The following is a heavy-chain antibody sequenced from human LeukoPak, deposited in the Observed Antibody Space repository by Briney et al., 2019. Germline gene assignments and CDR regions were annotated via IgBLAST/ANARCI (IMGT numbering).Heavy chain of an antibody. CDR1: GYTFTSYG. V-gene: IGHV1-18*01. CDR3: ASHGHQRTFDY. J-gene: IGHJ4*02. Sequence: WASVKVSCKASGYTFTSYGISWVRQAPGQGLEWMGWISAYNGNTNYAQKLQGRVTMTTDTSTSAAYMELRSLRSDDTAVYYCASHGHQRTFDYWGQGTLVTVSS. CDR2: ISAYNGNT.